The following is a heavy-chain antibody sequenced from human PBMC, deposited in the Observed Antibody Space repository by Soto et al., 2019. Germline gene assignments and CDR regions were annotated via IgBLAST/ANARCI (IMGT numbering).Heavy chain of an antibody. D-gene: IGHD4-17*01. J-gene: IGHJ4*02. CDR2: IIPFFGTA. V-gene: IGHV1-69*01. CDR3: AKSAPMDAGDKYYSDF. CDR1: GGTFSTFG. Sequence: QVQLVQSGTEVKKTGSSVKVSCKASGGTFSTFGISWVRQAPGQGLEWMGEIIPFFGTARYSQKFEDRITITADESTNTVSMELISLTSEHTAIYYCAKSAPMDAGDKYYSDFWGQGALVTVSS.